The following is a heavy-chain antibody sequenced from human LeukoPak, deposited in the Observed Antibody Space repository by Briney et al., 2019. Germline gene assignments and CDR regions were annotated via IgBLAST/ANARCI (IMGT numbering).Heavy chain of an antibody. J-gene: IGHJ1*01. CDR3: AKDFRGTVVTPRYFQH. V-gene: IGHV3-48*04. D-gene: IGHD4-23*01. Sequence: GGSLRLSCVASGFSFSTYSMDWVRQAPGKGLEWVSAIDSSGTTIYYADSVKGRFTISRDNAKNSLYLQMNSLRAEDTAVYYCAKDFRGTVVTPRYFQHWGQGTLVTVSS. CDR2: IDSSGTTI. CDR1: GFSFSTYS.